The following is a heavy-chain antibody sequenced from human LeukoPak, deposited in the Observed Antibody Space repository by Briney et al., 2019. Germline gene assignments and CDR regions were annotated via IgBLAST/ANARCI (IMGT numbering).Heavy chain of an antibody. V-gene: IGHV4-38-2*01. CDR2: IYHSGST. D-gene: IGHD2-15*01. CDR1: GYSISSGYY. CDR3: ALFDGGY. Sequence: SETLSLICAVSGYSISSGYYWGWIRQPPGKGLEWIGSIYHSGSTYYNPSLKSRVTISVDTSKNQFSLKLSSVTAADTAVYYCALFDGGYWGQGTLVTVSS. J-gene: IGHJ4*02.